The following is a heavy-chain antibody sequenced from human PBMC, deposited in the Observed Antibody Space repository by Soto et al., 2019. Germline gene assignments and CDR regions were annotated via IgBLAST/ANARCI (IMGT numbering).Heavy chain of an antibody. V-gene: IGHV1-2*04. CDR2: INPNSGGT. CDR3: ARAVARRYYYYGMDV. CDR1: GYTFTGYY. J-gene: IGHJ6*02. D-gene: IGHD6-6*01. Sequence: QVQLVQSGAEVKKPGASVKVSCKASGYTFTGYYMHWVRQAPGQGLEWMGWINPNSGGTNYAQKFQGWVTMTRDTSISTAYMELSRLRSDDTAVYYCARAVARRYYYYGMDVWGQGTTVTVSS.